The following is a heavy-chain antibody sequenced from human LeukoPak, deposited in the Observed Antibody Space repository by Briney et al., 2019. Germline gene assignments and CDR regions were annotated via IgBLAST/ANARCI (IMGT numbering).Heavy chain of an antibody. D-gene: IGHD3-22*01. CDR1: GFTFSSYA. Sequence: GGSLRLSCAASGFTFSSYAMSWVRQAPGKGLEWVSAISGSGGSTYYADSVKGRFTISRDNSKNTLYLQMNSLRAEDTAVYYCVLYVHKNSSGYNYWGQGTLVTVSS. V-gene: IGHV3-23*01. J-gene: IGHJ4*02. CDR3: VLYVHKNSSGYNY. CDR2: ISGSGGST.